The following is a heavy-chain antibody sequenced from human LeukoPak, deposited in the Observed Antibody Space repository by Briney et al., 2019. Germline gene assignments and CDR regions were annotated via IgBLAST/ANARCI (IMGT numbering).Heavy chain of an antibody. CDR2: IIPIFGTA. D-gene: IGHD3-3*01. J-gene: IGHJ3*01. V-gene: IGHV1-69*13. CDR1: GGTFSSYA. CDR3: AREDFLEWPSGVYDV. Sequence: SVKVSCKASGGTFSSYAISWVRQAPGQGLEWMGGIIPIFGTANYAQKFQGKVTITADDSTSTAFMEVNSLRSEDTAVYYCAREDFLEWPSGVYDVWGHGTMVTVSS.